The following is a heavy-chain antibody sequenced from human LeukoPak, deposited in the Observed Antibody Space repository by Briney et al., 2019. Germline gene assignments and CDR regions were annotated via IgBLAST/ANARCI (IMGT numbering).Heavy chain of an antibody. D-gene: IGHD2-2*01. CDR3: ARGPSTHIVVVPGNGMDV. V-gene: IGHV4-34*01. Sequence: PGGSLRLSCAASGFTFSSYAMSWVRQPPGKGLEWIGEINHSGSTNYNPSLKSRVTISVDTSKNQFSLKLSSVTAADTAVYYCARGPSTHIVVVPGNGMDVWGQGTTVTVSS. CDR1: GFTFSSYA. CDR2: INHSGST. J-gene: IGHJ6*02.